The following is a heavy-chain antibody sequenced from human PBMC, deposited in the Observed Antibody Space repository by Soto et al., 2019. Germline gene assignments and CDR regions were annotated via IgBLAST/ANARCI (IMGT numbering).Heavy chain of an antibody. CDR3: ARDRASSRFDY. J-gene: IGHJ4*02. Sequence: EVQLVESGGGLVQPGGSLRLSCAVSGFSFSSAWMTWIRQAPGKGLERVAIMNEDGSERYYVDSVKGRFTISRDKAKNALFLQMNSLRVEDTAVYFCARDRASSRFDYWGQGSLVTVSS. CDR1: GFSFSSAW. CDR2: MNEDGSER. V-gene: IGHV3-7*03.